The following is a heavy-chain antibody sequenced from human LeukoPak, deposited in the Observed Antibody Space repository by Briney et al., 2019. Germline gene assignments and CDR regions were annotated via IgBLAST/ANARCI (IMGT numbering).Heavy chain of an antibody. CDR3: ARDSSDY. V-gene: IGHV4-59*12. CDR1: GGSFSGYY. D-gene: IGHD6-13*01. J-gene: IGHJ4*02. Sequence: SETLSLTCAVYGGSFSGYYWSWIRQPPGKGLEWIGSIYYSGSTDYNPSLKSRVTISVDTSKNQFSLKLSSVTAADTAVYYCARDSSDYWGQGTLVTVSS. CDR2: IYYSGST.